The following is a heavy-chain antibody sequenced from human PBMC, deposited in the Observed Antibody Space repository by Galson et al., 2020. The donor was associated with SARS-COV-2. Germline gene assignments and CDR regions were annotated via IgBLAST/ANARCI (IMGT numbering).Heavy chain of an antibody. CDR2: ISYDGSNK. Sequence: GGSLRLSCAASGFTFSSYGMHWVRQAPGKGLEWVAVISYDGSNKYYADSVKGRFTISRDNSKNTLYLQMNSLRAEDTAVYYCAKDYAMLPNLLLWFGELPPNRAFDIWGQGTMVTVSS. CDR1: GFTFSSYG. CDR3: AKDYAMLPNLLLWFGELPPNRAFDI. J-gene: IGHJ3*02. D-gene: IGHD3-10*01. V-gene: IGHV3-30*18.